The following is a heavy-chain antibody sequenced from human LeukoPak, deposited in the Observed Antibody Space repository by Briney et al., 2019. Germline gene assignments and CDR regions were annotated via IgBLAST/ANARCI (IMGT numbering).Heavy chain of an antibody. V-gene: IGHV4-31*03. J-gene: IGHJ4*02. Sequence: SQTLSLTCTVSGGSVSSGSYYWSWIRQHPGKGLEWIGYIYYSGRTYYNPSLKSRVTISVDTSKNQFSLKLSSVTAADTAVYYCANLRRYDSSGYYSDYWGQGTLVTVSP. CDR2: IYYSGRT. CDR3: ANLRRYDSSGYYSDY. D-gene: IGHD3-22*01. CDR1: GGSVSSGSYY.